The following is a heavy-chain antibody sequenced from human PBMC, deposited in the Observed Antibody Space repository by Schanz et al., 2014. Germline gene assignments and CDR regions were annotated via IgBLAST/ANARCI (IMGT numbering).Heavy chain of an antibody. CDR1: GGSISDSGAY. V-gene: IGHV4-39*01. Sequence: QLQLQESGPGLVKPSETLSLTCTVSGGSISDSGAYWGWFRQTPGKGLEWIANLFYGGSKYYNPSFESRVTMSVDASNNQYSLRLGSVTAADTGVYYCARHNRVWFGKEGWWGQGTLVTVSS. CDR3: ARHNRVWFGKEGW. CDR2: LFYGGSK. J-gene: IGHJ4*02. D-gene: IGHD3-10*01.